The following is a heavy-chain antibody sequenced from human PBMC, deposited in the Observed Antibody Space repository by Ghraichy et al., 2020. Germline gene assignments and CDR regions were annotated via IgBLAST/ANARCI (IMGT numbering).Heavy chain of an antibody. D-gene: IGHD3-3*01. V-gene: IGHV3-21*01. CDR3: ARVKDDFWSGYPLDY. Sequence: GSLRLSCAASGFTFSSYSMNWVRQAPGKGLEWVSSISSSSSYIYYADSVKGRFTISRDNAKNSLYLQMNSLRAEDTAVYYCARVKDDFWSGYPLDYWGQGTLVTVSS. CDR2: ISSSSSYI. CDR1: GFTFSSYS. J-gene: IGHJ4*02.